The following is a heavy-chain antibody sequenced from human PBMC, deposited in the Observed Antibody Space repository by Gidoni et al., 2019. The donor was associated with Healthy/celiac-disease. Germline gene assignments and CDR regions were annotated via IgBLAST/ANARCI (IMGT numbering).Heavy chain of an antibody. CDR1: GGSISSSSYY. CDR2: IYSSGST. V-gene: IGHV4-39*07. Sequence: QLQLQESGPGLVKPSETLSLTCTVSGGSISSSSYYWGWLRQPPGKGLEWIGSIYSSGSTYYNPSLKSRVTISVDTSNNQFSLKLSSVTAADTAVYYCARVDGSSWLFDYWGQGTLVTVSS. D-gene: IGHD6-13*01. J-gene: IGHJ4*02. CDR3: ARVDGSSWLFDY.